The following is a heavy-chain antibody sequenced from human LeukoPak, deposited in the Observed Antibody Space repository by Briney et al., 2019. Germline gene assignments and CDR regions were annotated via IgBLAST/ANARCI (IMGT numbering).Heavy chain of an antibody. D-gene: IGHD5-24*01. Sequence: SQTLSLTYAISGDSVSTNSAAWNWIRQSPSRGLEWLGRTYYTSKWYNDYALSMKGRITINPDTSKNQFSLQLNSVTPEDTALYYCARGTRDGYNPTFDYWGQGTLVTVSS. CDR3: ARGTRDGYNPTFDY. V-gene: IGHV6-1*01. J-gene: IGHJ4*02. CDR1: GDSVSTNSAA. CDR2: TYYTSKWYN.